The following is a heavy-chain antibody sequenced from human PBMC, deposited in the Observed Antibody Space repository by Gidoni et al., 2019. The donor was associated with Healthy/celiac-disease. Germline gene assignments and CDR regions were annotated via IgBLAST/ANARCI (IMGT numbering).Heavy chain of an antibody. D-gene: IGHD2-21*02. CDR2: FSGRGGST. Sequence: EVQLLESGGGLVQPGGSLRPSCAASGFTFSCYAMSGVRQAPGKGLECVSAFSGRGGSTYSADSVKGRFTISRDNSKNTLYLQMNSLRAEDTAVYYCAKWGAYCGGDCYFDYWGQGTLVTVSS. CDR1: GFTFSCYA. V-gene: IGHV3-23*01. J-gene: IGHJ4*02. CDR3: AKWGAYCGGDCYFDY.